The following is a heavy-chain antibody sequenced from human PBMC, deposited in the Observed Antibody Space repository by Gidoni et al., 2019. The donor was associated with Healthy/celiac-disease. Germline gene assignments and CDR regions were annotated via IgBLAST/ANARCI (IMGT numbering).Heavy chain of an antibody. D-gene: IGHD2-15*01. CDR3: TTDRDIVVVVAASGFDY. CDR1: GFTFSNAW. Sequence: EVQLVESGGGLVKPGGSLRLSCAASGFTFSNAWMSWVRQAPGKGLEWVGRIKSKTDGGTTDYAAPVKGRFTISRDDSKNTLYLQMNSLKTEDTAVYYCTTDRDIVVVVAASGFDYWGQGTLVTVSS. J-gene: IGHJ4*02. CDR2: IKSKTDGGTT. V-gene: IGHV3-15*01.